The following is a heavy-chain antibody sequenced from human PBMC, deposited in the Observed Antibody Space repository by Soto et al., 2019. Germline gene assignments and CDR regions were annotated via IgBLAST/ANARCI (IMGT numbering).Heavy chain of an antibody. CDR3: AREGVYCYYYGMDV. D-gene: IGHD2-8*01. CDR1: GGSISSYY. CDR2: IYYSGST. Sequence: SETLSLTCTVSGGSISSYYWSWIRQPPGKGLEWIGYIYYSGSTNYNPSLKSRVTISVDTSKNTFSLKLSSVTAADTAVYYCAREGVYCYYYGMDVWCQGTTVTVSS. V-gene: IGHV4-59*12. J-gene: IGHJ6*02.